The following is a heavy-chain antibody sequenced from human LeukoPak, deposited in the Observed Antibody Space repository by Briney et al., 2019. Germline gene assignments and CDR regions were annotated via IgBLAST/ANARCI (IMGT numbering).Heavy chain of an antibody. CDR1: GFTFSSYA. J-gene: IGHJ5*02. CDR2: ISGSGGST. V-gene: IGHV3-23*01. D-gene: IGHD6-13*01. Sequence: GGSLGLSCAASGFTFSSYAMSWVRQAPGKGLEWVSAISGSGGSTYYADSVKGRFTISRDNSKNTLYLQMNSLRAEDTAVYYCAKDRGIAAAGTGSWFDPWGQGTLVTVSS. CDR3: AKDRGIAAAGTGSWFDP.